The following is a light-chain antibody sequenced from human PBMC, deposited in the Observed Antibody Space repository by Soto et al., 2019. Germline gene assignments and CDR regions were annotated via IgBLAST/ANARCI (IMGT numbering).Light chain of an antibody. V-gene: IGKV1-5*03. CDR1: QSISSW. CDR2: KES. CDR3: QQYNSYPWT. J-gene: IGKJ1*01. Sequence: DIPMTQSPSTLSASVGDRVTITCRASQSISSWLAWYQQKPGKAPKLLIYKESSLESGVPSRFSGSGSGTEFTLTISSLQPDDFATYCCQQYNSYPWTFGQGTKVEIK.